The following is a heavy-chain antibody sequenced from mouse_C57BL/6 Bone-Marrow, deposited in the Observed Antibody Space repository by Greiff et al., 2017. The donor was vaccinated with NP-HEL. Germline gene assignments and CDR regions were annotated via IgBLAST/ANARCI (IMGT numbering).Heavy chain of an antibody. J-gene: IGHJ4*01. Sequence: EVQLQQSGPELVKPGASVKISCKASGYTFTDYYMNWVKQSHGKSLEWIGDINPNNGGTSYNQKFKGKATLTVDKSSSTAYMELRSLTSEDSAVYYCARRTVKAMDYWGQGTSVTVSS. CDR3: ARRTVKAMDY. D-gene: IGHD1-1*01. V-gene: IGHV1-26*01. CDR1: GYTFTDYY. CDR2: INPNNGGT.